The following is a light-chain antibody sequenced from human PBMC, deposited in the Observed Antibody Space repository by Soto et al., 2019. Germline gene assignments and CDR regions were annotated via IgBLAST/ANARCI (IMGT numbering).Light chain of an antibody. CDR1: LDVMNY. V-gene: IGKV1-8*01. Sequence: AVRMTQSPSSLSASPGDRVTITCRASLDVMNYLAWYQQKPGQAPKVLIHTASTLQSGVPSRFSGSRSGTDFTLTISGLQSEDFAVYYCQQRANWWTFGQGTKVDI. CDR2: TAS. J-gene: IGKJ1*01. CDR3: QQRANWWT.